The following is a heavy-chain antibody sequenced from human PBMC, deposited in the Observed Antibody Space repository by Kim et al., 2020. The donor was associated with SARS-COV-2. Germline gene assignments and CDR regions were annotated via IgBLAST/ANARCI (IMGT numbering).Heavy chain of an antibody. CDR2: ISWNSGSI. V-gene: IGHV3-9*01. Sequence: GGSLRLSCAASGFTFGDYAMHWVRQAPGKGLEWVSGISWNSGSIGYADSVKGRFTISRDNAKNSLYLQMNSLRAEDTALYYCAKDERYSYGYLIDYWGQGTLVTVSS. CDR1: GFTFGDYA. J-gene: IGHJ4*02. D-gene: IGHD5-18*01. CDR3: AKDERYSYGYLIDY.